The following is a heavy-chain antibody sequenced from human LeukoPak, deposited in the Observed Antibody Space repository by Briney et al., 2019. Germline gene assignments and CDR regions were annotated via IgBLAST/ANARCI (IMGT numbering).Heavy chain of an antibody. CDR1: GFAFRSYA. J-gene: IGHJ4*02. Sequence: GGSLRLSCVASGFAFRSYAMSWVRQAPGKGLEWVSAMGDTALSTYYADSVKGRFTISRDNSKNTLYLQMNSLRAEDTAVYYCALYCTGGVCPMRYFDFWGQGTLVTVSS. CDR3: ALYCTGGVCPMRYFDF. V-gene: IGHV3-23*01. CDR2: MGDTALST. D-gene: IGHD2-8*02.